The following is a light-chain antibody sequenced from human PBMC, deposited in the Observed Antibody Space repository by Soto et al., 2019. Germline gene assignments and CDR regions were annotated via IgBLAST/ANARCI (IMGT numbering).Light chain of an antibody. V-gene: IGLV2-23*01. CDR1: SSNVGSYNL. CDR3: SAFSANRVYL. CDR2: EAS. J-gene: IGLJ1*01. Sequence: QSALTQPASVSGSPGQSITISCTGTSSNVGSYNLVSWYQHHPGEAPKLLISEASKRPSGVSNRFSGSKSGNTASLTISGLQAEDEADYYCSAFSANRVYLFGPGTKLTVL.